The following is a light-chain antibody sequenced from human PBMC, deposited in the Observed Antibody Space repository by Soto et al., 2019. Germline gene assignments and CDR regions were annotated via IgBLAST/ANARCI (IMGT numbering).Light chain of an antibody. J-gene: IGLJ1*01. CDR3: GSYTSTDTPFV. V-gene: IGLV2-14*01. CDR2: EVN. Sequence: QSVLAQPSSASGSPGQSITISCTGTSTDVGGYNYVSWYQHHPGKGPKLIIYEVNNRPSGVSDRFSGSKSGNKASLTISNLEAEDESDYYCGSYTSTDTPFVFGTGTKVTVL. CDR1: STDVGGYNY.